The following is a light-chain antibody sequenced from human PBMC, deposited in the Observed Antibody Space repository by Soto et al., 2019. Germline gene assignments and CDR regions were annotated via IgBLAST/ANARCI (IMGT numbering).Light chain of an antibody. J-gene: IGKJ5*01. Sequence: DIQMTQSPSSLSASVGDRVTITVRASQGISSWLAWYQQKPGKAPKLLIYAASSLQSGVPSRFSGSGFGTDFTLTISRLEPEDFAVYYCQQYGRSPTFGQGTRLEIK. V-gene: IGKV1-12*01. CDR3: QQYGRSPT. CDR2: AAS. CDR1: QGISSW.